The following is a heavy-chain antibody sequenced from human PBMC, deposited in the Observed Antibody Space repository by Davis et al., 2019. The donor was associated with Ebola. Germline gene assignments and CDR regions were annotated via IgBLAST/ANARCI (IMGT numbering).Heavy chain of an antibody. Sequence: MPSETLSLTCAVYVGSFSGHFWTWIRQPPGKGLEWIGEINHSGDTNYSPSLKSRVTISADTSKNQFSLNINSVTAADTAMYYCARGNSMAASGTGFYFDYWGQGTLVTVSS. CDR1: VGSFSGHF. V-gene: IGHV4-34*01. CDR3: ARGNSMAASGTGFYFDY. J-gene: IGHJ4*02. CDR2: INHSGDT. D-gene: IGHD1/OR15-1a*01.